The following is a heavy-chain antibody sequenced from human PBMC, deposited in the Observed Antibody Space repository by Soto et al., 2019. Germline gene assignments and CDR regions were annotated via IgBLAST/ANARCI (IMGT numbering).Heavy chain of an antibody. D-gene: IGHD4-17*01. Sequence: QVQLQESGPGLVKPSETLSLTCSVSGGSLTSGGSCWSWIRQHPGKGLEWIGYIYFNGNIYYNPSLRSRVTVAVDTSKNQFSLKLRSVTAADTAVYFCAHDDYGDEGLRRWFDPWGQGILVTVSS. CDR2: IYFNGNI. CDR1: GGSLTSGGSC. J-gene: IGHJ5*02. V-gene: IGHV4-31*03. CDR3: AHDDYGDEGLRRWFDP.